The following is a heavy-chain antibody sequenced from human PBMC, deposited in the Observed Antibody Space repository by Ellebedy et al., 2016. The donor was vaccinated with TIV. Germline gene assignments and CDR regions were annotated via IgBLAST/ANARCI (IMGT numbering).Heavy chain of an antibody. CDR3: AREIWFGELPAYFDY. Sequence: SETLSLXCTVSGGSISSYYWSWIRQPPGKGLEWIGYIYYSGSTNYNPSLKSRVTISVDTSKNQFSLKLSSVTAADTAVYYCAREIWFGELPAYFDYWGQGTLVTVSS. J-gene: IGHJ4*02. V-gene: IGHV4-59*01. CDR2: IYYSGST. CDR1: GGSISSYY. D-gene: IGHD3-10*01.